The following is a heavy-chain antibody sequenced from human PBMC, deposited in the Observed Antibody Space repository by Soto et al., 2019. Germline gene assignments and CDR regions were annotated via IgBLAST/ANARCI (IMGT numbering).Heavy chain of an antibody. J-gene: IGHJ6*02. V-gene: IGHV4-59*01. CDR2: MYNTGST. CDR1: GGSISRSY. D-gene: IGHD2-21*02. Sequence: PSETLSLTCTVSGGSISRSYWSWIRQPPGKGLEWIGYMYNTGSTVYNPPFKSRVTISVDTSKNQFSLKLNSVTAADTAVYYCARDLWGYCGTDCYPLDVWGQGTTVTVS. CDR3: ARDLWGYCGTDCYPLDV.